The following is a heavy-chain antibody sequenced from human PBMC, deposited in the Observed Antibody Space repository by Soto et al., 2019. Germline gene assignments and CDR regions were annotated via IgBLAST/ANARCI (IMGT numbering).Heavy chain of an antibody. J-gene: IGHJ5*02. CDR3: ARDRVGAAGSRWFDP. D-gene: IGHD6-13*01. V-gene: IGHV1-3*01. Sequence: ASVKVSCKASGYTFTSYAMHWVRQAPGQRLEWMGWINAGNGNTKYSQKFQGRVTITRDTSASTAYMELSSLRSEDTAVYYCARDRVGAAGSRWFDPWGQGNLVTVSS. CDR2: INAGNGNT. CDR1: GYTFTSYA.